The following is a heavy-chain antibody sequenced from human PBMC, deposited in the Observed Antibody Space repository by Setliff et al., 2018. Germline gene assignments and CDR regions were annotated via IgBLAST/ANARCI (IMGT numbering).Heavy chain of an antibody. V-gene: IGHV1-69*13. Sequence: SVKVSCKNSGGTFSSFLVSWVRQAPGQGLEWMGGIIPLFGTTKYAQKFQDRITMTADESATTAYMELTSLRSEDTAVYYCARALGGISAAGNNWLDSWGQGTLVTVSS. J-gene: IGHJ5*01. CDR2: IIPLFGTT. CDR3: ARALGGISAAGNNWLDS. CDR1: GGTFSSFL. D-gene: IGHD6-13*01.